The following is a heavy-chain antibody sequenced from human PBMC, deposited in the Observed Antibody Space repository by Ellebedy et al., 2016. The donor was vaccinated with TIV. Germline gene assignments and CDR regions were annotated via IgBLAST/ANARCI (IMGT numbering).Heavy chain of an antibody. CDR2: IGTSTTHT. CDR1: GFTFSAYY. D-gene: IGHD3-9*01. Sequence: GESLKISCAASGFTFSAYYMSWIRQAPGKGLEWVSHIGTSTTHTNYADSVKGRFTISRDNAKNSLYLQMNSLSADDTAVYYCAREVWFSFDIWGQGTVVTVSS. J-gene: IGHJ3*02. V-gene: IGHV3-11*05. CDR3: AREVWFSFDI.